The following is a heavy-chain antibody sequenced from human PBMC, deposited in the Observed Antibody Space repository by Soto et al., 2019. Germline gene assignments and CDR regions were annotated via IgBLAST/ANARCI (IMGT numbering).Heavy chain of an antibody. Sequence: VKVSCKASGGTFSSYAISWVRQAPGQGLEWMGGIFPIFGTANYAQQFQGRVTITADESTSTAYMEVSSLRSEDTAVYYCARDGYDFWSGSTHTFDYWGQGTLVTVSS. CDR1: GGTFSSYA. J-gene: IGHJ4*02. CDR3: ARDGYDFWSGSTHTFDY. D-gene: IGHD3-3*01. V-gene: IGHV1-69*13. CDR2: IFPIFGTA.